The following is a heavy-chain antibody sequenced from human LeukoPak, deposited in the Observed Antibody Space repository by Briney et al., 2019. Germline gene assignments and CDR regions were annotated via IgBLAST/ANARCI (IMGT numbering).Heavy chain of an antibody. CDR1: GYTFTSYG. Sequence: ASVTVSCTASGYTFTSYGISWVRQAPGQGLEWMGWISAYNGNTNYAQKLQGRVTMTTDTSTSTAYMELRSLRSDDTAVYYCARLTAVAGASYYFDYWGQGTLVTVSS. CDR2: ISAYNGNT. CDR3: ARLTAVAGASYYFDY. V-gene: IGHV1-18*01. D-gene: IGHD6-19*01. J-gene: IGHJ4*02.